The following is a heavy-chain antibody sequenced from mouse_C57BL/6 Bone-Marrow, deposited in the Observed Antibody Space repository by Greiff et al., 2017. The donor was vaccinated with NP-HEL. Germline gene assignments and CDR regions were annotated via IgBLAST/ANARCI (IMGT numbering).Heavy chain of an antibody. CDR1: GYTFTDYY. CDR2: INPYNGGT. J-gene: IGHJ1*03. Sequence: EVQLQQSGPVLVKPGASVKMSCKASGYTFTDYYMNWVKQSHGKSLEWIGVINPYNGGTSYNQKFKGKATLTVDKSSSTAYMELNSLTSEDSAVYYCARRRLLYFDVWGTGTTVTVAS. V-gene: IGHV1-19*01. CDR3: ARRRLLYFDV.